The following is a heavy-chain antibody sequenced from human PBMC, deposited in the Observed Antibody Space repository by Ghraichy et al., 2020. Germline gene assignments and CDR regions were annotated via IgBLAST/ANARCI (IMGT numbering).Heavy chain of an antibody. D-gene: IGHD2-2*01. J-gene: IGHJ6*02. Sequence: GGSLRLSCAASGFTFSSYAMSWVRQAPGKGLEWVSAISGSGGSTYYADSVKGRFTISRDNSKNTLYLQMNSLRAEDTAVYYCAKVEAGSQLLPPYYYYGMDVWGQGTTVTVSS. CDR3: AKVEAGSQLLPPYYYYGMDV. V-gene: IGHV3-23*01. CDR2: ISGSGGST. CDR1: GFTFSSYA.